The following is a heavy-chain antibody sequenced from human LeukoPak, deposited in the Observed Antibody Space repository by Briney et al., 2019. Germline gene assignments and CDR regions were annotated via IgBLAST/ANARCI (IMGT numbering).Heavy chain of an antibody. CDR1: GFPFSSYE. CDR3: AKDVVVVTSGSNAFDI. V-gene: IGHV3-48*03. CDR2: ISSSGNAI. J-gene: IGHJ3*02. Sequence: GGSLRLSCAASGFPFSSYEMNWVRQAPGKGLEWVSYISSSGNAIYYADSVKGRFTISRDNAKNSLYLQMNSLRAEDTAVYYCAKDVVVVTSGSNAFDIWGQGTMVTVSS. D-gene: IGHD2-21*02.